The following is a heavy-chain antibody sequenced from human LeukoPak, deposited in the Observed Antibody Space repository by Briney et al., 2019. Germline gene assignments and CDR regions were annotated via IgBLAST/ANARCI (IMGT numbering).Heavy chain of an antibody. V-gene: IGHV4-31*03. CDR2: IDYRGST. Sequence: SETLSLTCTVSGGSIGSGGYYWSWIRQHPGKALEWLGYIDYRGSTYYNPSLKSRLTISLDMSKNQMSLKLSSVTAADTAMYYCARPYYDFWSVHNPPRYWGQGTLVTVSS. CDR3: ARPYYDFWSVHNPPRY. CDR1: GGSIGSGGYY. D-gene: IGHD3-3*01. J-gene: IGHJ4*02.